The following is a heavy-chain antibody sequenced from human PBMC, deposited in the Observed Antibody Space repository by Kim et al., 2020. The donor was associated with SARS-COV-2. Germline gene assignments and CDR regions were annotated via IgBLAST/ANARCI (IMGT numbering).Heavy chain of an antibody. CDR2: ISGSGGST. J-gene: IGHJ6*02. V-gene: IGHV3-23*01. Sequence: GGSLRLSCAASGFTFSSYAMSWVRQAPGKGLEWVSAISGSGGSTYYADSVKGRFTISRDNSKNTLYLQMNSLRAEDTAVYYCAKDTSGSHRGYYYYGIDVWGQGTTVTVSS. D-gene: IGHD1-26*01. CDR3: AKDTSGSHRGYYYYGIDV. CDR1: GFTFSSYA.